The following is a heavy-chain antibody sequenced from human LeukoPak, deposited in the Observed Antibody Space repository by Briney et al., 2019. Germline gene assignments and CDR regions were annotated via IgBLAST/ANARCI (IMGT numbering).Heavy chain of an antibody. V-gene: IGHV3-21*01. Sequence: GGSLTLSCAASGFTYSSYVMSWVRQAPGKGLEWVSFTSVSSTYIYYADSVRGRFTISRDNAKNSLYLQMNNLRAEDTAVYYCAKDHRFPVVTAIAAGGFFGYWG. J-gene: IGHJ4*03. CDR3: AKDHRFPVVTAIAAGGFFGY. CDR1: GFTYSSYV. CDR2: TSVSSTYI. D-gene: IGHD2-21*02.